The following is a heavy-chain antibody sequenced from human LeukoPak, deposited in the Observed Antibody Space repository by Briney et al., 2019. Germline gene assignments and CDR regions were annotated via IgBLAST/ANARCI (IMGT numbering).Heavy chain of an antibody. V-gene: IGHV4-34*01. CDR3: ARWPGWLQFGYYFDY. CDR2: INHSGST. Sequence: SETLSLTCAVYGGSLSGYYWSWIRQPPGKGLEWIGEINHSGSTNYNPSLKSRVTISVDTSKNQFSLKLSSVTAADTAVYYCARWPGWLQFGYYFDYWGQGTLVTVSS. J-gene: IGHJ4*02. CDR1: GGSLSGYY. D-gene: IGHD5-24*01.